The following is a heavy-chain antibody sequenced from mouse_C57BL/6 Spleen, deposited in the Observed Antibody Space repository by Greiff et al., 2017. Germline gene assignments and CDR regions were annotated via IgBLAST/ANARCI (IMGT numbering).Heavy chain of an antibody. CDR3: ANLIYYYGSSYVFFDY. CDR1: GYTFTDYN. J-gene: IGHJ2*01. Sequence: EVQLQQSGPELVKPGASVKMSCKASGYTFTDYNMHWVKQSHGKSLEWIGYINPNNGGTSYNHKFKGKATLTGNKSSSTAYMELRSLTSEDSAVYYCANLIYYYGSSYVFFDYWGQGTTLSVSS. V-gene: IGHV1-22*01. D-gene: IGHD1-1*01. CDR2: INPNNGGT.